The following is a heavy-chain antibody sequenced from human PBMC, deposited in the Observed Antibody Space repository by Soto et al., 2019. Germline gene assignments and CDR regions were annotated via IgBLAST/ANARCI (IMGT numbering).Heavy chain of an antibody. CDR1: GFTFSSYA. CDR3: AKTPELGSYYYYYGMDV. D-gene: IGHD7-27*01. Sequence: GGSLRLSCAASGFTFSSYAMSWVRQAPGKGLEWVSAISGSGGSTYYADSVKGRFTISRDNSKNTLYLQMNSLRAEDTAVYYCAKTPELGSYYYYYGMDVWGQGTTVTVSS. CDR2: ISGSGGST. V-gene: IGHV3-23*01. J-gene: IGHJ6*02.